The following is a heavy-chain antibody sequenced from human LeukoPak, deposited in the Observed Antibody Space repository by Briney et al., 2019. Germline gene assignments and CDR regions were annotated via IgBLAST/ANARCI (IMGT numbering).Heavy chain of an antibody. J-gene: IGHJ4*02. CDR3: ARDLNREDFDY. V-gene: IGHV3-33*01. CDR2: IWLDGSAE. Sequence: TGGSLRLSCAASGFSFSSYDMHWVRQAPGKGLEWVAIIWLDGSAEYYGDSVKGRFTVSRDNSKNTLYLQMDSLRVEDTAVYYCARDLNREDFDYWGQGTLVAVSS. CDR1: GFSFSSYD. D-gene: IGHD1-14*01.